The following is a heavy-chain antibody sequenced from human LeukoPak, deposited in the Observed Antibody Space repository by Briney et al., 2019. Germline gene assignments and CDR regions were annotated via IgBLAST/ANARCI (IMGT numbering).Heavy chain of an antibody. CDR3: AKGYCSSTSCYARFDY. CDR2: ISGSGGST. D-gene: IGHD2-2*01. Sequence: PGGSLRLSCAASGFTFSSYAISWVRQAPGKGLEWVSAISGSGGSTYYADSVKGRFTISRDNSKNTLYLQMNSLRAEDTAVYYCAKGYCSSTSCYARFDYWGQGTLVTVSS. CDR1: GFTFSSYA. V-gene: IGHV3-23*01. J-gene: IGHJ4*02.